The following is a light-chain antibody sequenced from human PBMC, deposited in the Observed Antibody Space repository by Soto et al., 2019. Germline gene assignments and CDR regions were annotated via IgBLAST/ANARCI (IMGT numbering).Light chain of an antibody. Sequence: SVLTQPPSVSGAPGQRVTISCTGSGSTIGAGYDVHWYQQLPGTAPKLLIYNNYNRPSGVPDRFSGSKSGTSASLAISGLQAEDEADYYCQSYDSSLSVVFGGGTKLTVL. CDR2: NNY. V-gene: IGLV1-40*01. CDR1: GSTIGAGYD. J-gene: IGLJ2*01. CDR3: QSYDSSLSVV.